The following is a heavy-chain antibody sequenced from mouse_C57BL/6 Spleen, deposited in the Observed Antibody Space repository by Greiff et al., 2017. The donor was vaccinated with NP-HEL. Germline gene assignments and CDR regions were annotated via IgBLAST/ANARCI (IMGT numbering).Heavy chain of an antibody. D-gene: IGHD3-2*02. Sequence: QVQLQQPGAELVKPGASVKLSCKASGYTFTSYWMHWVKQRPGQGLEWIGMIHPNSGSTNYNEKFKSKATLTVDKSSSTAYMQLSSLTSEDSAVYYGARASSGYVCCDYWGQGTLVTVSA. CDR1: GYTFTSYW. J-gene: IGHJ3*01. V-gene: IGHV1-64*01. CDR2: IHPNSGST. CDR3: ARASSGYVCCDY.